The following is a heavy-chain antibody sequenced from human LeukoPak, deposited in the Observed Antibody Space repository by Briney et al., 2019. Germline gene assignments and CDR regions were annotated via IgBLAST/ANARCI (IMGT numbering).Heavy chain of an antibody. CDR1: GGSISSYY. D-gene: IGHD3-10*01. V-gene: IGHV4-59*01. CDR2: IYYSGST. CDR3: AGMVRGVIVTDAFDI. J-gene: IGHJ3*02. Sequence: SETLSLTCTVSGGSISSYYWSWIRQPPGKGPEWIGYIYYSGSTNYNPSLKSRVTISVDTSKNQFSLKLSSVTAADTAVYYCAGMVRGVIVTDAFDIWGQGTMVTVSS.